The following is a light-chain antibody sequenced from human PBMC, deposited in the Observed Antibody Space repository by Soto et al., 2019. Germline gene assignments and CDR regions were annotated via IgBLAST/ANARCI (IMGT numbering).Light chain of an antibody. Sequence: DLQMTQSPSTLSGSLGERVPITCRASQTISSWLAWYQQKREKAPQILIYDASSLKSGVPSRFSGSGSGTEFTLTISSLQPDDFATYYCKQYNTYSACGQGTKVDIK. J-gene: IGKJ1*01. V-gene: IGKV1-5*01. CDR2: DAS. CDR1: QTISSW. CDR3: KQYNTYSA.